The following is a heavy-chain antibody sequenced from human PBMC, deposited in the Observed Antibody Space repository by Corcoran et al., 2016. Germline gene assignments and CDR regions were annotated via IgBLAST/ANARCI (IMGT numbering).Heavy chain of an antibody. CDR1: GYTFTSYY. V-gene: IGHV1-46*01. Sequence: QVQLVQSGAEVKKPGASVKVSCKASGYTFTSYYMHWVRQAPGQGLEWMGIINPSGGSTSYAQKFQGRVTMTRDTSTSTVYMELSSLRSEDTAGGTVPRDRCTGRVCMGRSSPGSGGRAVYSWARGSASPSGATNNVDTAMVGPPGGGLDWFDPWGQGTLVTVSS. J-gene: IGHJ5*02. CDR2: INPSGGST. CDR3: PRDRCTGRVCMGRSSPGSGGRAVYSWARGSASPSGATNNVDTAMVGPPGGGLDWFDP. D-gene: IGHD3-16*01.